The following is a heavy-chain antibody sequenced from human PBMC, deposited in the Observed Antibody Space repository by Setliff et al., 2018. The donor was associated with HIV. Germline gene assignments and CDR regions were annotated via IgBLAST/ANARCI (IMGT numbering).Heavy chain of an antibody. V-gene: IGHV1-69*10. D-gene: IGHD7-27*01. J-gene: IGHJ4*02. CDR2: IIPVLGLS. CDR3: ARDGLSNWGYGGY. CDR1: GDTFSSYA. Sequence: ASVKVSCKASGDTFSSYAISWVRQAPGQGLEWMGGIIPVLGLSYYAQNFQGRVTITADESTSTAYMELSSLSSEDTAVYYCARDGLSNWGYGGYWGQGTLVTVSS.